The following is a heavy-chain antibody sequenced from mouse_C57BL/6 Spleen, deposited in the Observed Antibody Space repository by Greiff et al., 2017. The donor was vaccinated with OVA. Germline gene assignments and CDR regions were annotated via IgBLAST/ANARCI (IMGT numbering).Heavy chain of an antibody. CDR3: ARGEYYGSREDWYFDV. Sequence: KQPGAELVMPGASVKLSCKASGYTFPSYWMHWVKQRPGQGLEWIGEIYPSDSYTNYNQKFKGKSTLTVDKSSSTAYMQLSSLTSEDSAVYYCARGEYYGSREDWYFDVWGTGTTVTVSS. D-gene: IGHD1-1*01. J-gene: IGHJ1*03. V-gene: IGHV1-69*01. CDR1: GYTFPSYW. CDR2: IYPSDSYT.